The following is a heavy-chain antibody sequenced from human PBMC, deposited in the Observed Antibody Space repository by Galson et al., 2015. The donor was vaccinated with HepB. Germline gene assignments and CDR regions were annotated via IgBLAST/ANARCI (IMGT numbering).Heavy chain of an antibody. D-gene: IGHD6-6*01. CDR2: ISSSSSYI. CDR1: GFTFSSYS. Sequence: LRLSCAASGFTFSSYSMDWVRQAPGKGLEWVSSISSSSSYIYYADSVKGRFTISRDNAKNSLYLQMNSLRAEDTAVYYCARAGPGIAALGALDYWGQGTLVTVSS. V-gene: IGHV3-21*01. CDR3: ARAGPGIAALGALDY. J-gene: IGHJ4*02.